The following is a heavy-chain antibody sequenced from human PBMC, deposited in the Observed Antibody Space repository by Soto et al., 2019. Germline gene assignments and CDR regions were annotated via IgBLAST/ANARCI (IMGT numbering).Heavy chain of an antibody. Sequence: QVQLVQSGAEEKKPGASVKFSCKASGYTFTSYAMHWVRQAPGQRLEWMGWSNAGNGNTKYSQKFQGRVTITRDTSAITAYMELSSLRSEDTTVYYCASESYGGEFDYWGQGTLVTVSS. CDR2: SNAGNGNT. V-gene: IGHV1-3*05. CDR1: GYTFTSYA. D-gene: IGHD4-17*01. J-gene: IGHJ4*02. CDR3: ASESYGGEFDY.